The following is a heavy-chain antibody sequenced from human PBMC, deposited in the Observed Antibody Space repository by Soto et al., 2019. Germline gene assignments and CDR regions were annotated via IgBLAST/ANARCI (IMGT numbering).Heavy chain of an antibody. CDR1: GYTFTSYG. D-gene: IGHD6-19*01. CDR2: ISAYNGNT. J-gene: IGHJ5*02. CDR3: ALFTGRQWLVPDRFDP. V-gene: IGHV1-18*01. Sequence: ASVKVSCKASGYTFTSYGISWVRQAPGQGLEWMGWISAYNGNTNYAQKLQGRVTMTTDTSTSTAYMELRSLRSEDTAVYYCALFTGRQWLVPDRFDPWGQGTLVTVSS.